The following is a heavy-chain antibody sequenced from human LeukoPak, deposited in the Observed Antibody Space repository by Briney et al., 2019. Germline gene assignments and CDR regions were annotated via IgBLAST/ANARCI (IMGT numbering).Heavy chain of an antibody. V-gene: IGHV6-1*01. D-gene: IGHD1-26*01. CDR3: ARLVGASWFDS. CDR2: TYYRSKWSN. Sequence: SQTLSLTCAISGDSVSTNSATWTWLRQSPSRGLEWLGRTYYRSKWSNDYAVSMKSRITINPDTSKNQFSLQLNSVTPVDTAVYYCARLVGASWFDSWGQGTLVTVSS. CDR1: GDSVSTNSAT. J-gene: IGHJ5*01.